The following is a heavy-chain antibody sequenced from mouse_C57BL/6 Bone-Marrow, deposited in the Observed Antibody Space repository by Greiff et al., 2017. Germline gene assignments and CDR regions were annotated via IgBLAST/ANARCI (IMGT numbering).Heavy chain of an antibody. CDR1: GFTFSSYG. CDR3: ARHDPGTTGDY. J-gene: IGHJ2*01. V-gene: IGHV5-6*01. Sequence: EVKLMESGGDLVKPGGSLKLSCAASGFTFSSYGMSWVRQTPDKRLAWVATISSGGSYPYYPASVKGRFTISRDNGKNTLYLQMSSLKSEDTAMYYCARHDPGTTGDYWGQGTTLTVSS. CDR2: ISSGGSYP. D-gene: IGHD4-1*01.